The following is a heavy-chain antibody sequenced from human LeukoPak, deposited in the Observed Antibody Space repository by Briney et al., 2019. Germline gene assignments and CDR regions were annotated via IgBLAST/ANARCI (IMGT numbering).Heavy chain of an antibody. CDR3: ARRVQLLSTNWLDP. CDR1: GYSIGSGYY. Sequence: PSETLSLTCTVSGYSIGSGYYWGWIRQPPGKGLEWIGSIYHSGSTYYNPSLKSRVTISVDTSKNQFSLKLSSVTAADTAVYYCARRVQLLSTNWLDPWGQGTLVTVSS. J-gene: IGHJ5*02. CDR2: IYHSGST. V-gene: IGHV4-38-2*02. D-gene: IGHD2-2*01.